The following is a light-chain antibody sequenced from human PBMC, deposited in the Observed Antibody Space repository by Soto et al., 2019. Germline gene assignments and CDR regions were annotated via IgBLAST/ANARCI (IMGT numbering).Light chain of an antibody. CDR1: ESVGST. CDR3: QQYSTSLT. Sequence: EIFMTQSPATLSVSPGEKVILSCRASESVGSTLAWYQQKPGQAPRLLIRGASTWATGVPARFSGSGSGTEFTLTISSLQSEDFAVYYCQQYSTSLTFGGGTTLEIK. CDR2: GAS. J-gene: IGKJ4*02. V-gene: IGKV3-15*01.